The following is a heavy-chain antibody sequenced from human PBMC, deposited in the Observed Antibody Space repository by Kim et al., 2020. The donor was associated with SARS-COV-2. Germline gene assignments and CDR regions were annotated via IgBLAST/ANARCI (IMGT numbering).Heavy chain of an antibody. J-gene: IGHJ4*02. CDR3: ARVLNGGPRAPPAYYFDY. D-gene: IGHD2-2*01. CDR1: GGSISSYY. Sequence: SETLSLTCTVSGGSISSYYWSWIRQPPGKGLEWIGYIYYSGSTNYNPSLKSRVTISVDTSKNQFSLKLSSVTAADTAVYYCARVLNGGPRAPPAYYFDYWGQGTLVTVSS. CDR2: IYYSGST. V-gene: IGHV4-59*01.